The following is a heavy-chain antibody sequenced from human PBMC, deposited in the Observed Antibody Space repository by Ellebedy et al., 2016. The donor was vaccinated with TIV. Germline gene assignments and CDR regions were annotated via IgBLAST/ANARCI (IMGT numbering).Heavy chain of an antibody. CDR3: VRVKPAAAVFDY. V-gene: IGHV3-7*03. CDR1: GFTFSTYW. CDR2: IKQDGSEK. D-gene: IGHD6-13*01. J-gene: IGHJ4*02. Sequence: GESLKISCAASGFTFSTYWMSWVRQAPGKGLEWVAKIKQDGSEKHYVDSVKGRFTIFRDNAKNSLYLQINSLRAEDTAVYYCVRVKPAAAVFDYWGQGTVLTFSS.